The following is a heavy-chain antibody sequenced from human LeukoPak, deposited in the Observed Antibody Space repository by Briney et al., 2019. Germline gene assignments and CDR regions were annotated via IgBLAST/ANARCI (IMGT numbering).Heavy chain of an antibody. J-gene: IGHJ3*02. CDR2: ISGSGGST. V-gene: IGHV3-23*01. CDR3: AKAVDAFDI. Sequence: GGSLRLSCAASGFTFSAYGMSWVRQAPGKGLEWVSGISGSGGSTFYADSVKGRFTISRDNSKNTLYLQMNSLRAEDTAVYYCAKAVDAFDIWGQGTMVTVSS. CDR1: GFTFSAYG.